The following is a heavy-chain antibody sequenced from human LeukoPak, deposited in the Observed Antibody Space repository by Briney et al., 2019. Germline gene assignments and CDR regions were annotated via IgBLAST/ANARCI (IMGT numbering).Heavy chain of an antibody. CDR3: ARGRGGSYHY. Sequence: PGGSLRLSCAASGFTFSNDWMHWVRQAPGKRQVWVSRINTDGSTTTYADSVKGRFTISRDNAKNTPYLQMNSLRVEDTAVYYCARGRGGSYHYWGQGTLVTVSS. D-gene: IGHD1-26*01. CDR2: INTDGSTT. V-gene: IGHV3-74*01. CDR1: GFTFSNDW. J-gene: IGHJ4*02.